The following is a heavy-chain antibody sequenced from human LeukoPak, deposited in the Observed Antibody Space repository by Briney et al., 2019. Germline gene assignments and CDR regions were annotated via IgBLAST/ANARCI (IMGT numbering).Heavy chain of an antibody. CDR1: GFTFGDYA. D-gene: IGHD1-26*01. Sequence: PGGSLRLSCTASGFTFGDYAMSWFRQAPGKGLEWVGFIRSKAYGGTTEYAASVKGRFTISRDDSKSIAYLQMNSLKTEDTAVYYCTRVRWELLRYYYYYMDVWGKGTTVTVSS. V-gene: IGHV3-49*03. J-gene: IGHJ6*03. CDR3: TRVRWELLRYYYYYMDV. CDR2: IRSKAYGGTT.